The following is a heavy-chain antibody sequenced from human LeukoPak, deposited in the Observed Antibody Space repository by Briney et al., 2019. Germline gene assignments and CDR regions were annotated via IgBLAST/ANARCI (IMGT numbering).Heavy chain of an antibody. Sequence: GGSLRLSCAASGFIFTNYFMSWVRQAPGKGLEWVASIKHDGSEKYYVDSVRGRFTISRDNTKNSLYLQMSSLRAEDTAVYYCARGSGYYYAWGQGTLVTVSS. CDR3: ARGSGYYYA. CDR2: IKHDGSEK. J-gene: IGHJ5*02. D-gene: IGHD3-22*01. V-gene: IGHV3-7*04. CDR1: GFIFTNYF.